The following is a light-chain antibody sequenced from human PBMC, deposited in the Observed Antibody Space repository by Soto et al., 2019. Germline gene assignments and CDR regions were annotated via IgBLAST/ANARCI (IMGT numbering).Light chain of an antibody. J-gene: IGKJ1*01. CDR1: QPINSW. Sequence: DIQMAQSPSTLSASGGDRVTITCRASQPINSWLAWYQQKPGKAPKLLIYDASSLESGVPSRFSGSRSGIEFSLTISSLQPDDIATYYCQQYNSYWTFGQGTRVEIK. V-gene: IGKV1-5*01. CDR2: DAS. CDR3: QQYNSYWT.